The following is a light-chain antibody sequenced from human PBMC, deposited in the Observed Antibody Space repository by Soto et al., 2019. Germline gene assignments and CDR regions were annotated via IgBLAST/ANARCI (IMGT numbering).Light chain of an antibody. V-gene: IGLV7-46*01. J-gene: IGLJ3*02. CDR3: LLSYSGPRV. Sequence: QAVVTQEPSLTVSPGETVTLTCGSSTGAVTSGHYPYWFQQKPGQAPRTLIYDTKNKHSWTPARFSGSLLGGKAALTFSGAQPEDEAEYYCLLSYSGPRVFGGGTKLTVL. CDR2: DTK. CDR1: TGAVTSGHY.